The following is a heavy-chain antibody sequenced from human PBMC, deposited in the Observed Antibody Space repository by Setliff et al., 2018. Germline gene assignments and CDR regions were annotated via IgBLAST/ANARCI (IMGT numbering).Heavy chain of an antibody. J-gene: IGHJ6*04. CDR3: ARHALSFDSAWDV. Sequence: SETLSLTCTVSGGSINNGSYYWSWIRQPAGKGLEWIGHIYTSGSTNYNPSLKSLVTISVDTSKNQFSLNLNSATAADTAVYYCARHALSFDSAWDVWGKGTTVTVSS. V-gene: IGHV4-61*09. CDR1: GGSINNGSYY. D-gene: IGHD3-9*01. CDR2: IYTSGST.